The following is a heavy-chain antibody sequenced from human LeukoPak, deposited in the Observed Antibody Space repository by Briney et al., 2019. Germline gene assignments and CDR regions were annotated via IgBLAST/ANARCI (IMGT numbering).Heavy chain of an antibody. Sequence: KPSETLSLTCAVYGGSFSGYYWSWIRQPPGKGLEWIGEINHSGSTNYNPSLKSRVTISVDTSKNQFSLKLSSVTAADTAVYYCARVVRRGITMVRGVIFHFDYWGQGTLVTVSS. V-gene: IGHV4-34*01. CDR3: ARVVRRGITMVRGVIFHFDY. J-gene: IGHJ4*02. D-gene: IGHD3-10*01. CDR2: INHSGST. CDR1: GGSFSGYY.